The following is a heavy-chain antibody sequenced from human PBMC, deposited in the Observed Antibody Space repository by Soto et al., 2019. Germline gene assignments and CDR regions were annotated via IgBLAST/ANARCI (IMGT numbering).Heavy chain of an antibody. J-gene: IGHJ3*02. D-gene: IGHD1-1*01. V-gene: IGHV3-23*01. CDR1: GFTFNNYA. CDR2: IRGSGGSGDNT. CDR3: AKDSSELDCCLDSFDI. Sequence: GGSLRLSCAASGFTFNNYAMTWVRQAPGKGLEWVSAIRGSGGSGDNTYYADSVKGRFTISRDNSRNTLYLQMNSLRAGDTAVYYCAKDSSELDCCLDSFDIWGQGTMVTVSS.